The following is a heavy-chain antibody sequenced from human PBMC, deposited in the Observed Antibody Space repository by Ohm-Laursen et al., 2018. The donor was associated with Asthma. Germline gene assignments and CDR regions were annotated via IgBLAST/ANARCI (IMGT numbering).Heavy chain of an antibody. CDR2: IYHTGGA. Sequence: TLSLTCVVSGGSISSGDDSWSWIRQPPGKGLEWIGYIYHTGGAYYSASLKSRVTISVDRSKNQFSLKLTSVTAADTAVYYCARGVGVAFDDWGQGTLVTVSS. D-gene: IGHD1-26*01. V-gene: IGHV4-30-2*01. CDR1: GGSISSGDDS. CDR3: ARGVGVAFDD. J-gene: IGHJ4*02.